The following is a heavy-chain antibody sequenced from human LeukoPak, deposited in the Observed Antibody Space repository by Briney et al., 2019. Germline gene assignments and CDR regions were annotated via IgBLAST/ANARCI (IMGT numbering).Heavy chain of an antibody. CDR2: IIPIFGTA. CDR1: GGTLSSYA. D-gene: IGHD6-6*01. V-gene: IGHV1-69*01. Sequence: SVKVSCKASGGTLSSYAISWVRQAPGQGLEWMGGIIPIFGTANYAQKFQGRVTITADESTSTAYMELSSLRSEDTAVYYCARGLSIAPVAFDIWGQGTMVTVSS. CDR3: ARGLSIAPVAFDI. J-gene: IGHJ3*02.